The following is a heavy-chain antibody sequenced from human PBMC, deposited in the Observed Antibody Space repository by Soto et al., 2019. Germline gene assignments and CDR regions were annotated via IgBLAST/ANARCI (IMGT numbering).Heavy chain of an antibody. Sequence: SXKVSFKASGYTXTGYYMHLVRQAPGQGLEWMGWINPNSGGTNYEQKFQGWVTMTRDTSISTAYMELSRLRSDDTAVYYCARSITSSSGWVFAYWGQGTLGTVSS. CDR1: GYTXTGYY. CDR2: INPNSGGT. V-gene: IGHV1-2*04. D-gene: IGHD6-19*01. J-gene: IGHJ4*02. CDR3: ARSITSSSGWVFAY.